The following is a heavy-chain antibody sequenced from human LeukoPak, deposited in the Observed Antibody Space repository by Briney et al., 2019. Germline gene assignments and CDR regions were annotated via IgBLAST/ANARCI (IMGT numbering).Heavy chain of an antibody. Sequence: ASVKVSCKASGYTFTGYYMHWVRQAPGQGLEWMGRINPNSGGTNYAQKFQGRVTMTRDTSISTAYMELSRLRSDDTAVYYCARGPAAGYPDLLDIWGQGTMVTVSS. V-gene: IGHV1-2*06. CDR3: ARGPAAGYPDLLDI. CDR2: INPNSGGT. CDR1: GYTFTGYY. D-gene: IGHD5-12*01. J-gene: IGHJ3*02.